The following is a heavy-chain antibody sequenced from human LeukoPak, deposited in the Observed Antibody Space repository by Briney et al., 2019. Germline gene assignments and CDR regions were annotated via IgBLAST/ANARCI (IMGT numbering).Heavy chain of an antibody. CDR3: ARESLGRYYGSSGYSPFDY. D-gene: IGHD3-22*01. CDR2: ISRGGNSI. Sequence: GGSLRLSCAASGFTFSDYYMSWLRQAPGKGLEWVSSISRGGNSIYYTDSVKCRFTISRDNAKNSLYLQMNSLRAEDTAVYYCARESLGRYYGSSGYSPFDYWGQGTLVTVSS. V-gene: IGHV3-11*04. CDR1: GFTFSDYY. J-gene: IGHJ4*02.